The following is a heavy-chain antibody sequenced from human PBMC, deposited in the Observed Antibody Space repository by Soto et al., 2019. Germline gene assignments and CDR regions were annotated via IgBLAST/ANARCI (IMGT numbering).Heavy chain of an antibody. Sequence: QVQLVQSGAEVKKPGASVNVSCKASGYPFARYYIHWVRQAPGQGLEWMGIINPTGGSTNYAKKFNGRVTMTRDTSTSTIYMEVSSLSSEDTAVYYCARDFEYVAGIDYWGQGTLVTVSS. CDR1: GYPFARYY. J-gene: IGHJ4*02. D-gene: IGHD6-19*01. V-gene: IGHV1-46*01. CDR2: INPTGGST. CDR3: ARDFEYVAGIDY.